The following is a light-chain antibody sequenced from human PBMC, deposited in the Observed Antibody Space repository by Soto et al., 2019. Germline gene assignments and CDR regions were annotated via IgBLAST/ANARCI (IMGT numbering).Light chain of an antibody. V-gene: IGKV1-39*01. CDR2: TAS. CDR3: QQSYKMPRT. CDR1: ENLGNF. J-gene: IGKJ3*01. Sequence: DIQMTQSPSSLSASVGDRVTITCRASENLGNFLNWYQQKPGKAPNLLIYTASSLQSGVPSRFSGSGSGTEFALSISSLQPEDFATYYCQQSYKMPRTFGPGTKVDIK.